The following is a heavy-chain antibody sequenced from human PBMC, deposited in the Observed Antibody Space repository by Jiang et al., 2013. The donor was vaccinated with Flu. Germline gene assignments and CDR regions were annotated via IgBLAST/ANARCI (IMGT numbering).Heavy chain of an antibody. J-gene: IGHJ4*02. CDR2: IYYSGST. Sequence: GSGLVKPSETLSLTCTVSGGSISSSSYYWGWIRQPPGKGLEWIGSIYYSGSTYYNPSLKSRVTISVDTSKNQFSLKLSSVTAADTAVYYCARLQEALITIFDWGQGTLVTVSS. D-gene: IGHD3-3*01. V-gene: IGHV4-39*01. CDR3: ARLQEALITIFD. CDR1: GGSISSSSYY.